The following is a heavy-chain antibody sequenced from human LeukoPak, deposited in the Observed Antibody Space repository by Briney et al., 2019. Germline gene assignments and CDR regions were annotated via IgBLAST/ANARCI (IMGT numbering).Heavy chain of an antibody. J-gene: IGHJ3*02. CDR1: GGTFSSYA. D-gene: IGHD6-19*01. V-gene: IGHV1-69*06. CDR2: IIPIFGTA. CDR3: ARARIAVAENAFDI. Sequence: ASVKVSCKASGGTFSSYAISWVRQAPGQGLEWMGGIIPIFGTANYAQKFQGRVTITADKSTSTAYMELSSLRSEDTAVYYCARARIAVAENAFDIWGQGTMVTVSS.